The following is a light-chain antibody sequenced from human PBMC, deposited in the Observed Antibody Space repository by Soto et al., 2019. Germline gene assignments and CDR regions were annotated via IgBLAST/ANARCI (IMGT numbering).Light chain of an antibody. CDR3: SSYRSNAPVI. Sequence: QSALTQPASVSGSPGQSITLSCTGPGSDVDGYISVSWYQQHPGKAPKLIIYDVINRPSGVSNRFSGSKSVNTAALTISGLQADDQSDYYCSSYRSNAPVIFGGGTKLTVL. CDR1: GSDVDGYIS. J-gene: IGLJ2*01. V-gene: IGLV2-14*03. CDR2: DVI.